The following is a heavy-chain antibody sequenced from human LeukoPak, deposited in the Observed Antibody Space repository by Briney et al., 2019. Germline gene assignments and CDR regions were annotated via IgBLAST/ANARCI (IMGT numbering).Heavy chain of an antibody. CDR2: ISGSGAST. J-gene: IGHJ4*02. CDR1: GVTFSSYA. D-gene: IGHD5-24*01. CDR3: AKDDSWLQFGE. V-gene: IGHV3-23*01. Sequence: GGSLRLSCAASGVTFSSYAMSWVRQAPGKGLEWVSVISGSGASTYYADSVKGRFTISRDNSKNTLYLEVISLTAEDTAVYYCAKDDSWLQFGEWSQGTLVTVSS.